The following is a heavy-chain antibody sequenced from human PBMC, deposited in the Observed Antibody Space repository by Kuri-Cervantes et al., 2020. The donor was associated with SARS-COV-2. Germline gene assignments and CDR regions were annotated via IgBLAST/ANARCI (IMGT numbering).Heavy chain of an antibody. CDR2: ISYDGSNK. Sequence: GESLRLSCAASGFTFSSYGMHWVRQAPGKGLEWVAVISYDGSNKYYADSVKGRFTISRDNSKNTLYLQMNSLRAEDTAVYYCAKALRIVVVPAALGFDYYYGMDVWGQGTTVTVSS. CDR1: GFTFSSYG. CDR3: AKALRIVVVPAALGFDYYYGMDV. J-gene: IGHJ6*02. V-gene: IGHV3-30*18. D-gene: IGHD2-2*01.